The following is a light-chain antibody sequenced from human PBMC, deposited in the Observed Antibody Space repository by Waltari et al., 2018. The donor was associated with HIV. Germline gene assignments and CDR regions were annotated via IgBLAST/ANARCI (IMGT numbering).Light chain of an antibody. CDR1: SSDVAGSTY. Sequence: QSALTQPPSASGSPGPSVTISCTGNSSDVAGSTYVSWYQQHPGKAPKLMIYEVNKRPSGVPDRFSGSKSANTASLTVSGLQADDEADYYCNSYAGSNNWVFGGGTKLTVL. CDR3: NSYAGSNNWV. V-gene: IGLV2-8*01. CDR2: EVN. J-gene: IGLJ3*02.